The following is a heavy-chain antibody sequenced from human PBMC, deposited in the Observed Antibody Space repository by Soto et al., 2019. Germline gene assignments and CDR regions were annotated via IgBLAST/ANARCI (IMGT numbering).Heavy chain of an antibody. J-gene: IGHJ3*02. CDR1: GYTFTSYY. CDR3: ARWAPAAIHI. V-gene: IGHV1-46*01. CDR2: VNPSSGTT. Sequence: ASVKVSCKASGYTFTSYYMHWVRQAPGQGLEWMGVVNPSSGTTSYAQKFQGRVTMTRDTSTSTVYMELSSLRSEDAAVYYCARWAPAAIHIWGQGTMVTVSS.